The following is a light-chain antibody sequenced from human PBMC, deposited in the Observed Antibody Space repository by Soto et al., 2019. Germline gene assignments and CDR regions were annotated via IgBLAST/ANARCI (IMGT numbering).Light chain of an antibody. V-gene: IGLV1-40*01. CDR3: QYYDSSLSAAV. CDR2: SNI. Sequence: QSVLTQPPSVSGAPGQKVIISCTGSTSNIGAGYDVHWYQQLPGTAPILLIYSNINQPSGVPDLLSGSKSGTSASLAISGLQVEDEADYYCQYYDSSLSAAVFGGGTKLTVL. J-gene: IGLJ3*02. CDR1: TSNIGAGYD.